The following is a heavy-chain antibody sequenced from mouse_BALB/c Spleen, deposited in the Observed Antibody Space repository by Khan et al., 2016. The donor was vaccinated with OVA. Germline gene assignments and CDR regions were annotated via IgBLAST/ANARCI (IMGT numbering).Heavy chain of an antibody. Sequence: EVKLLESGPGLVKPSQSLSLTCTVTGYSITSGYAWNWIRQFPGNKLEWMGYISYSGSTSYNPYLRSRISITRDKSKNQFFLQLNSVTTADTATYYCARKNYYSYAMDYWGQGTSVTVSS. CDR2: ISYSGST. D-gene: IGHD1-1*01. CDR3: ARKNYYSYAMDY. V-gene: IGHV3-2*02. J-gene: IGHJ4*01. CDR1: GYSITSGYA.